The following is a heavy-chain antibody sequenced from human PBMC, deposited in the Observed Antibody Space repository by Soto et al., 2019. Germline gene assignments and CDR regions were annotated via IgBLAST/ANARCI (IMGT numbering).Heavy chain of an antibody. CDR2: IIPILGIA. CDR1: GGTFSSYT. D-gene: IGHD4-17*01. V-gene: IGHV1-69*04. CDR3: ARDSLEYGDNADFDY. Sequence: SLKVSCKASGGTFSSYTISWVRQAPGQGIEWMGRIIPILGIANYAQKFQGRVTITADKSTSTAYMEMSSLRSEDTAVYYCARDSLEYGDNADFDYWGQGTLVTVSS. J-gene: IGHJ4*02.